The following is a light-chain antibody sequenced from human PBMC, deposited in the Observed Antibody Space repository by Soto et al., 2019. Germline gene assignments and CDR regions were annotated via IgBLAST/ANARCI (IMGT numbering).Light chain of an antibody. V-gene: IGKV3-15*01. CDR2: GAS. CDR1: QSVSSN. J-gene: IGKJ1*01. Sequence: EIVLTQSPVTLSVSPGERATLSCRASQSVSSNLAWYQQKPGQAPRLLIYGASTRANGVPARFSGGGSGTEFTLTISSLQSEDFALDYCQQYRTFGQGTKVEIK. CDR3: QQYRT.